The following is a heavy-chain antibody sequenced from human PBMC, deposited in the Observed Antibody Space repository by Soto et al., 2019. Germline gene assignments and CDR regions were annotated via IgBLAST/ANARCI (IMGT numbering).Heavy chain of an antibody. CDR3: AKDISMLLETRPDAFDI. CDR2: ISWNSGSI. D-gene: IGHD2-8*01. V-gene: IGHV3-9*01. CDR1: GFTFEDYA. Sequence: GGTLRLSCAASGFTFEDYALHWVRQAPGKGLEWVSGISWNSGSIGYADSEKGRFTMTRDNAKNSLYLQMYSLRAGDTGLYYCAKDISMLLETRPDAFDIWGQGTMVTVSS. J-gene: IGHJ3*02.